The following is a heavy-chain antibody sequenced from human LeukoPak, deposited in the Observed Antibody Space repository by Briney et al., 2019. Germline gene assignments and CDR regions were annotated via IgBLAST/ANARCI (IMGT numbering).Heavy chain of an antibody. CDR1: GGSMSRYY. J-gene: IGHJ6*02. CDR3: ARGLGMDV. CDR2: IYYTGST. V-gene: IGHV4-59*01. Sequence: SETLSLTCTVSGGSMSRYYWSWIRQPPGKGLEWIGYIYYTGSTSYNPSLKSRVTMSVDTSKNQFSLRLSSVTAADTAVYYCARGLGMDVWGQGTTVIVSS.